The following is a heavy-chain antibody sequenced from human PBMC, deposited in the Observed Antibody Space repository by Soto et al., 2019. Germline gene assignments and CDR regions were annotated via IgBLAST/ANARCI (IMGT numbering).Heavy chain of an antibody. CDR1: GGSITSSSFY. CDR3: ARRRIVPHTPFDY. Sequence: KPSETLSLTCTVSGGSITSSSFYWCGIRQPPGKWLEWIGHIFHTGATYYNPTLKSRLRMSVDTSKNQITLNLSSVTATDTAVYYCARRRIVPHTPFDYWRQGTLVTV. CDR2: IFHTGAT. V-gene: IGHV4-39*01. D-gene: IGHD1-26*01. J-gene: IGHJ4*02.